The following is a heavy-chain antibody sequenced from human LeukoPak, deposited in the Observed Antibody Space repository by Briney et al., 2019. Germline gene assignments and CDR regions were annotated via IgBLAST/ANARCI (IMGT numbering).Heavy chain of an antibody. Sequence: GASVKVSCKASGYTFTSYDINWVRQATGQGLEWMGWMNPNSGNTGYAQKFQGRVTMTRSTSISTAYMELSSLRSEDTAVYYCASGDCSSTSCYIYHDTNYYYGMDVWGQGTTVTVSS. CDR3: ASGDCSSTSCYIYHDTNYYYGMDV. J-gene: IGHJ6*02. CDR1: GYTFTSYD. D-gene: IGHD2-2*02. CDR2: MNPNSGNT. V-gene: IGHV1-8*01.